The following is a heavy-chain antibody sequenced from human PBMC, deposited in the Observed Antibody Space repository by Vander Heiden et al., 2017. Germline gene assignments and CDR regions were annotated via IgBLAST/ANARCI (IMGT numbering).Heavy chain of an antibody. CDR3: VRGWYGDGMDV. J-gene: IGHJ6*01. CDR2: GTST. D-gene: IGHD3-10*01. Sequence: GTSTYYADSVRGRFTISRDISKNTLYLQMNSLRAEYTAVYYCVRGWYGDGMDVWGQGTTVAVST. V-gene: IGHV3-23*01.